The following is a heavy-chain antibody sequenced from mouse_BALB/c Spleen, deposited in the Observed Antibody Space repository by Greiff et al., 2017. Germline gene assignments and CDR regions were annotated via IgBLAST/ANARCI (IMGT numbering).Heavy chain of an antibody. CDR3: ARRRITAGTFDY. CDR1: GFTFSSFG. CDR2: ISSGSSTN. V-gene: IGHV5-17*02. Sequence: EVQLVESGGGLVQPGGSRKLSCAASGFTFSSFGMHWVRQAPEKGLEWVAYISSGSSTNDYADTVKGRITISRDNPKNTLFLQMTSLRSEDTDMYYCARRRITAGTFDYWGQGTTLTVSS. D-gene: IGHD2-4*01. J-gene: IGHJ2*01.